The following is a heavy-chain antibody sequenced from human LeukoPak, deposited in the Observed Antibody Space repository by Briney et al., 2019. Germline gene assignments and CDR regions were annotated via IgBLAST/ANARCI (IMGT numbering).Heavy chain of an antibody. CDR2: IIPIFGTA. CDR3: ATRSIVLMVYALDV. V-gene: IGHV1-69*13. J-gene: IGHJ6*02. CDR1: GGTFISYA. D-gene: IGHD2-8*01. Sequence: APVRVSCKASGGTFISYAISWVRQAPGQGLEWMGGIIPIFGTANYAQKFQGRVTITADESTSTAYMELSSLRSEDTAVYYCATRSIVLMVYALDVWGQGTTVTVSS.